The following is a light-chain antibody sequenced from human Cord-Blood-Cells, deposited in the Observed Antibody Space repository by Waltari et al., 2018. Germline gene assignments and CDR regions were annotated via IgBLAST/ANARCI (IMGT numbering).Light chain of an antibody. Sequence: EIVLPQSPATLSLSPGARATLSCRASQSVSSYLACYQQKPGQAPRLLIYDASNRATGIPARFSGSGSGTDFTLTISSLEPEDFAVYYCQQRSNWPRTFGGGTKVEIK. CDR3: QQRSNWPRT. CDR2: DAS. J-gene: IGKJ4*01. CDR1: QSVSSY. V-gene: IGKV3-11*01.